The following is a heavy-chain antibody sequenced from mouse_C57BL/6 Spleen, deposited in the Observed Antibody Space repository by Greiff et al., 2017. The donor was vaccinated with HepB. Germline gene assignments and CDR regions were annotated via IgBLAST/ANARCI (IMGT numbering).Heavy chain of an antibody. V-gene: IGHV1-69*01. CDR2: IDPSDSYT. J-gene: IGHJ2*01. CDR3: ARYHYYGSSYFDY. CDR1: GYTFTSYW. D-gene: IGHD1-1*01. Sequence: QVQLQQSGAELVMPGASVKLSCKASGYTFTSYWMHWVKQRPGQGLEWIGEIDPSDSYTNYNQKFKGKSTLTVDKSSSTAYMQLSSLTSEDSAVYYCARYHYYGSSYFDYWGQGTTLTVSS.